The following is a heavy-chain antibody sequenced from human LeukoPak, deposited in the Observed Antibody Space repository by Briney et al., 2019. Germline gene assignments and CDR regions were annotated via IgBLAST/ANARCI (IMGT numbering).Heavy chain of an antibody. V-gene: IGHV1-2*02. CDR1: GYTFTGYY. CDR2: INPNSGGT. CDR3: ARDSSMVRGVITDY. J-gene: IGHJ4*02. D-gene: IGHD3-10*01. Sequence: ASVKVSCKASGYTFTGYYMHWVRQAPGQGLEWMGWINPNSGGTNYAQKFQGRVTMTRDTSISTAYMELSRLRSDDTAVYYCARDSSMVRGVITDYWGQGTLVTVSS.